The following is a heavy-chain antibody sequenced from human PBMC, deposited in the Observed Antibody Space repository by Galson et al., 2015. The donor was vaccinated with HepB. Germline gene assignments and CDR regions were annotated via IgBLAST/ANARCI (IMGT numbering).Heavy chain of an antibody. CDR2: IWYDGSNK. V-gene: IGHV3-33*01. J-gene: IGHJ3*02. CDR1: GFTFSSYG. Sequence: SLRLSCAASGFTFSSYGMHWVRQAPGKGLEWVAVIWYDGSNKYYADSVKGRFTISRDNSKNTLYLQMNSLRAEDTAVYYCARISGWQADKAAFDIWGQGTMVTVSS. D-gene: IGHD6-19*01. CDR3: ARISGWQADKAAFDI.